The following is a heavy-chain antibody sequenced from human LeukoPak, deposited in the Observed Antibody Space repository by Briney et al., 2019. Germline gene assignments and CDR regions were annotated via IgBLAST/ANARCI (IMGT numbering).Heavy chain of an antibody. Sequence: ASVKVSCKVSGYTLTELSMHWVRQAPGKGLEWMGGFDPEDGETIYARKFQGRVTMTEDTSTDTAYMELSSLRSEDTAVYYCARDPSYCGGDCYAFDIWGQGTMVTVSS. CDR2: FDPEDGET. D-gene: IGHD2-21*02. V-gene: IGHV1-24*01. CDR3: ARDPSYCGGDCYAFDI. J-gene: IGHJ3*02. CDR1: GYTLTELS.